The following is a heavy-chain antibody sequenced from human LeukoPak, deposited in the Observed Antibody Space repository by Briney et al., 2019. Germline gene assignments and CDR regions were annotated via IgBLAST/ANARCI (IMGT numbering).Heavy chain of an antibody. J-gene: IGHJ4*02. CDR2: IIPISGTA. CDR3: ASYYGSGSYYFDY. D-gene: IGHD3-10*01. V-gene: IGHV1-69*05. CDR1: GGTFSSYA. Sequence: SVKVSCKASGGTFSSYAISWVRQAPGQGLEWMGGIIPISGTANYAQKFQGRVTITTDESTSTAYMELSSLRSEDTAVYYCASYYGSGSYYFDYWGQGTLVTVSS.